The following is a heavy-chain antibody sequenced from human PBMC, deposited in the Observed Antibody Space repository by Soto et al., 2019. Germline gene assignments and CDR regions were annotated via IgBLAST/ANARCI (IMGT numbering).Heavy chain of an antibody. CDR3: AKYQPMTQPRPYFDY. D-gene: IGHD3-22*01. V-gene: IGHV3-23*01. CDR1: GFTFSSYA. J-gene: IGHJ4*02. Sequence: EVPLLESGGDLIQPGGSLRLSCAASGFTFSSYAMSWVRQAPGKGLGWVSAISSRGGSTFYADSVKGRFTISRDNSRNTLYLQMNSLRAEDTAIYYCAKYQPMTQPRPYFDYWGQGTLVTVSS. CDR2: ISSRGGST.